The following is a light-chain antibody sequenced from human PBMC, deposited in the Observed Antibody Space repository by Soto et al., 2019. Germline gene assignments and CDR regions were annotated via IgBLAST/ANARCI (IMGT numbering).Light chain of an antibody. CDR2: GAS. Sequence: EIVLTQSPGTLSFSPVERATLSFSTSQSISTSYLAWYQQKPGQAPRLLIYGASSRATGISDRFSAGGSGTDFTLTISRLEPEDFAVYYCQQYGSSPLWKFGQGTKVDIK. J-gene: IGKJ1*01. CDR3: QQYGSSPLWK. CDR1: QSISTSY. V-gene: IGKV3-20*01.